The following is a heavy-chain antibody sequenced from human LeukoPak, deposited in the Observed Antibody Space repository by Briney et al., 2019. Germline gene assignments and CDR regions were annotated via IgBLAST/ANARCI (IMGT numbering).Heavy chain of an antibody. D-gene: IGHD3-22*01. CDR3: ARDYYDSSGHGSFDY. CDR1: GYXFTAYY. CDR2: INPHSGGT. J-gene: IGHJ4*02. V-gene: IGHV1-2*02. Sequence: GASVKVSCKASGYXFTAYYIHWVRQAPGQGLEWMGWINPHSGGTKYAQKFQGRVTMTRDTSINTAYMELSGLRSDDTAVFFCARDYYDSSGHGSFDYWGQGTRVTVSS.